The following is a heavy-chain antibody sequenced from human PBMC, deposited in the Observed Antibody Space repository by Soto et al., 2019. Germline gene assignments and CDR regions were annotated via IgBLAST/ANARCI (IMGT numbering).Heavy chain of an antibody. CDR3: VRQGIGDPHGLVDV. Sequence: QVQLQQSGPGLVKPSETLSLTCTVSSGPSRSHNWGWIRQPPGGGLEWIGYIYHTGDTRYNPSRSSRVTISADTSTNHISLTLRAVTCADTAGYYCVRQGIGDPHGLVDVWGQGTRVSVSS. CDR1: SGPSRSHN. CDR2: IYHTGDT. V-gene: IGHV4-59*08. J-gene: IGHJ6*02. D-gene: IGHD3-10*01.